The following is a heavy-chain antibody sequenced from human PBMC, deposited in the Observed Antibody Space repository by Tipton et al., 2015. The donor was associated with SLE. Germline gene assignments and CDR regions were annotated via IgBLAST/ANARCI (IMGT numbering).Heavy chain of an antibody. V-gene: IGHV4-39*07. D-gene: IGHD2-8*01. CDR1: GGSIRSSRHF. CDR2: LYYSGNT. J-gene: IGHJ4*02. CDR3: ARGYCSDGVCYGFGFFDN. Sequence: TLSLTCTVSGGSIRSSRHFWGWIRQPPGKGLEWIGVLYYSGNTYYNPSLKSPVTLSIDTSKNQFSLKMRSVTAAGTAVYFCARGYCSDGVCYGFGFFDNWGQGNLVTVSS.